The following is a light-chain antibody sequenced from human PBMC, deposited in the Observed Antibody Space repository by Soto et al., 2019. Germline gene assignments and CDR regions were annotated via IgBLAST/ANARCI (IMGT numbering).Light chain of an antibody. J-gene: IGKJ1*01. CDR1: QSISGT. CDR2: GAS. V-gene: IGKV3-15*01. Sequence: EIVMTQSPATLSVSLGERATLSCRASQSISGTLAWYQQKPGQAPRLLIYGASTRATSFPARFSGSGSGTEFTLTISSLQSEDFAVYYCQQYNNWPPWTFGQGTKVDIK. CDR3: QQYNNWPPWT.